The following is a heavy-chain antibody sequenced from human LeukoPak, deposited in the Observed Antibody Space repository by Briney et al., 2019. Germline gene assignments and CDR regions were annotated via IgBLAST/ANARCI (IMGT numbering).Heavy chain of an antibody. D-gene: IGHD4-23*01. Sequence: SETLSLTCAVSGGSISSSSSICWTWVRQPPGEGLEWIGEIYHNGATNYNPSLKSRVTMLLDKSKNQFFLKLNSVTAADTAVYYCARKGGNSDYDYWGQGTLVTVSA. J-gene: IGHJ4*02. CDR3: ARKGGNSDYDY. CDR1: GGSISSSSSIC. CDR2: IYHNGAT. V-gene: IGHV4-4*02.